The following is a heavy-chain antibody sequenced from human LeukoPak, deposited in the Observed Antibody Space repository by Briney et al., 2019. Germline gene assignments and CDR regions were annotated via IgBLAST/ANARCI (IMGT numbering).Heavy chain of an antibody. CDR1: GFTFGSYG. Sequence: GGSLRLSCAASGFTFGSYGMHWVRQAPGKGLEWVAFISYDRSETHYADSVKGRFSISRDNSKNTVYLQMNSLRTEDRAVYYCAREGGYYFDHWGQGTLVTVSS. J-gene: IGHJ4*02. V-gene: IGHV3-30*03. CDR2: ISYDRSET. CDR3: AREGGYYFDH. D-gene: IGHD6-25*01.